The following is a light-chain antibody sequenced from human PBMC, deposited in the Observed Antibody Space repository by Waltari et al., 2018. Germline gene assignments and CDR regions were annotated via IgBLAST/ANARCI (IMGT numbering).Light chain of an antibody. V-gene: IGKV3-20*01. CDR2: GAT. CDR3: QQYGSSPWT. Sequence: EIVLTQSLGPLSLSPGDRATLSCRARQSVISSYLAWYQQKPGQAPRVLIHGATNRATGIPDRCSGSGSGTDFTLTISRLEPEDFAVYYCQQYGSSPWTFGQGTKVEIK. J-gene: IGKJ1*01. CDR1: QSVISSY.